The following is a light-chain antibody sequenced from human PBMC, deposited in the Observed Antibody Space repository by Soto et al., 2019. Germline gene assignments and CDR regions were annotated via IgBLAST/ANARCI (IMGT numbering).Light chain of an antibody. CDR3: QQRSNWPPIT. V-gene: IGKV3-11*01. Sequence: EIVLTQSPATLSLSPGERATLSCRASQSVSSYLAWYQQKPGQAPRLLIYDASNRATGIPARCSGSGSGTDFTLTISSLEPEDFAVYYRQQRSNWPPITFGRGTRLEIK. CDR2: DAS. CDR1: QSVSSY. J-gene: IGKJ5*01.